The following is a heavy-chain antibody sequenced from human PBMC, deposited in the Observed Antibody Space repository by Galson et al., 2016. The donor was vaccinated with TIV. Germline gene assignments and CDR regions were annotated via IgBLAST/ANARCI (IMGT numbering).Heavy chain of an antibody. CDR1: GFSFSNDW. CDR2: IKQDGGEK. V-gene: IGHV3-7*01. J-gene: IGHJ4*02. Sequence: SLRLSCAASGFSFSNDWMSWVRQAPGKGLEWVADIKQDGGEKYYVDSVEGRFTISRDNAKNSLYLQMNSLRAEDTAVYYCARYLRSSNFDYWGQGTLVTVSS. CDR3: ARYLRSSNFDY.